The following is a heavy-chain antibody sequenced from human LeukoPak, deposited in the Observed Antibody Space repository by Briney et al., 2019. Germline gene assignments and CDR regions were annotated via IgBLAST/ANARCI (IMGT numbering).Heavy chain of an antibody. CDR3: ARVRSAAAVDY. CDR1: GFTFSSYW. Sequence: PGGSLRLSCAASGFTFSSYWMHCVRQAPGRGLVWVSRINNDGSSTSYADSVKGRFTISRDNAKNTLHLQMNSLRAEDTAVYYCARVRSAAAVDYWGQGTLVTVSS. CDR2: INNDGSST. J-gene: IGHJ4*02. V-gene: IGHV3-74*01.